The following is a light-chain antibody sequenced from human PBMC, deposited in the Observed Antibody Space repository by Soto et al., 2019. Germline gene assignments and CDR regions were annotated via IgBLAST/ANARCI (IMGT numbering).Light chain of an antibody. CDR3: QQYGSSPIS. Sequence: EIMFKQSPSTLSLSTGQRATLSCRASQSATNNYLACYQQKPGQAHRLLIYGASSRATGIPDRFSGSGSGTDFTLTISRLEPEDFAVYHCQQYGSSPISFGQRTRLE. CDR2: GAS. CDR1: QSATNNY. J-gene: IGKJ5*01. V-gene: IGKV3-20*01.